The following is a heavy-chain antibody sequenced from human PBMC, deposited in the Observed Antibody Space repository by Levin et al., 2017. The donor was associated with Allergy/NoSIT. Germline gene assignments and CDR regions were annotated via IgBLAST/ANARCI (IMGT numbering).Heavy chain of an antibody. CDR3: ARGRPGTSDACDI. CDR1: EFDFRTYS. Sequence: GGSLRLSCAASEFDFRTYSMDWVRQAPGKGLEFVSSISSSSAYIYYADSVKGRFTISRDDAKNSLFLHMNSLTDEDTAVYYCARGRPGTSDACDIWGQGTMVTVSS. D-gene: IGHD1-26*01. CDR2: ISSSSAYI. V-gene: IGHV3-21*01. J-gene: IGHJ3*02.